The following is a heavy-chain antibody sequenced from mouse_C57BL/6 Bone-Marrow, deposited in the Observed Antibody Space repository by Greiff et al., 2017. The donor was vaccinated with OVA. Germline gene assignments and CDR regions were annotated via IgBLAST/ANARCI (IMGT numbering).Heavy chain of an antibody. V-gene: IGHV5-9-1*02. Sequence: EVKLMESGAGLVKPGGSLKLSCAASGFTFSSYAMSWVRQTPEKRLEWVAYISSGGDYIYYADTVKGRFTISRDTARNTLYLQMSSLQSEDTAMYYCTRENYGSNYFDYWGQGTTLTVSS. CDR1: GFTFSSYA. CDR2: ISSGGDYI. D-gene: IGHD1-1*01. J-gene: IGHJ2*01. CDR3: TRENYGSNYFDY.